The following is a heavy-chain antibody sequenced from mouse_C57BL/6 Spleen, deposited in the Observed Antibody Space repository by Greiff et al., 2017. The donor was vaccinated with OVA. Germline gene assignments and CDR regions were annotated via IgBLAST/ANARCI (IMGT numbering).Heavy chain of an antibody. D-gene: IGHD3-3*01. CDR3: AKMRDAWYFDV. CDR1: GFSLTSYG. Sequence: VKLMESGPGLVQPSQSLSITCTVSGFSLTSYGVHWVRQSPGKGLEWLGVIWRGGSTDYNAAFMSRLSITKDNSKSQVFFKMNSLQADDTAIYYCAKMRDAWYFDVWGTGTTVTVSS. V-gene: IGHV2-5*01. CDR2: IWRGGST. J-gene: IGHJ1*03.